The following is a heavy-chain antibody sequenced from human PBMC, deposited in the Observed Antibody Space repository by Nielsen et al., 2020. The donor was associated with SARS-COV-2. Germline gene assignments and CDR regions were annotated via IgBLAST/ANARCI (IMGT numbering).Heavy chain of an antibody. CDR1: GGSISGKNYY. D-gene: IGHD1-26*01. CDR3: ARDGGELLYDY. V-gene: IGHV4-39*01. CDR2: IYYSGST. J-gene: IGHJ4*02. Sequence: SETLSLTCTVSGGSISGKNYYWGWIRQPPGKGLEWIGSIYYSGSTYYNPSLKSRVTISVDTSKNQFSLKLSSVTAADTAVYYCARDGGELLYDYWGQGTLVTVSS.